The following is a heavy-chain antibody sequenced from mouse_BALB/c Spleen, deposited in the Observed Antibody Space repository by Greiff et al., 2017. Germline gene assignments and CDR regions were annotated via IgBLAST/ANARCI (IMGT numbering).Heavy chain of an antibody. Sequence: EVKLVESGGGLVQPGGSLRLSCATSGFTFTDYYMSWVRQPPGKALEWLGFIRNKANGYTTEYSASVKGRFTISRDNSQSILYLQMNTLRAEDSATYYCARREAYYRYDDAMDYWGQGTSVTVSS. V-gene: IGHV7-3*02. CDR2: IRNKANGYTT. J-gene: IGHJ4*01. CDR1: GFTFTDYY. D-gene: IGHD2-14*01. CDR3: ARREAYYRYDDAMDY.